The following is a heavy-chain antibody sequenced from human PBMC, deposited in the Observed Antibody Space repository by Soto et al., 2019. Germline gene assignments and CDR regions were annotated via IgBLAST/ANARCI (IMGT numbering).Heavy chain of an antibody. CDR3: ATNYLWRGVSKRYGNHDAFDI. D-gene: IGHD2-8*01. Sequence: PGESLKISCKGSGYSFSSYWIGWVRQMPGKGLEWMGIIYPGDSDTRYSPSFEGQVTLSGDKSISTAYLQWSSLKASDTAMYYCATNYLWRGVSKRYGNHDAFDIWGQGTMVTVS. CDR2: IYPGDSDT. J-gene: IGHJ3*02. V-gene: IGHV5-51*01. CDR1: GYSFSSYW.